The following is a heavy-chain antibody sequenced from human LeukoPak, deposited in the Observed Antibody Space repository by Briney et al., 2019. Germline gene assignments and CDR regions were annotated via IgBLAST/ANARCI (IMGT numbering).Heavy chain of an antibody. CDR1: GGSFSGYY. Sequence: SETLSLTCAVYGGSFSGYYWSWIRQPPGKGLEWIGEINHSGSTNYNPSLKSRVTISVDTSKNQFSLKLSSVTAADTAVYYCARGAKEIDYWGQGTLVTVSS. V-gene: IGHV4-34*01. J-gene: IGHJ4*02. CDR3: ARGAKEIDY. CDR2: INHSGST.